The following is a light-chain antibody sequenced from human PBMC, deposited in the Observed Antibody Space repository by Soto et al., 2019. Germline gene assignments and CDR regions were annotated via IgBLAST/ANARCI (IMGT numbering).Light chain of an antibody. CDR1: SSDVGGYNY. J-gene: IGLJ1*01. CDR2: EVS. Sequence: QSALTQPPSASGSPGQSVTISCTGTSSDVGGYNYVSWYQQHPGKAPKLMIYEVSNRPSGVSNRFSGSKSGNTASLTISGLQAEDEADYDCSSYTSSSTQYVFGTGTKLTVL. V-gene: IGLV2-14*01. CDR3: SSYTSSSTQYV.